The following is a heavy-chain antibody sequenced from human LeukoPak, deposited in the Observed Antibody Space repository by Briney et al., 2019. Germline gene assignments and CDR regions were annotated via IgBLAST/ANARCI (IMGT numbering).Heavy chain of an antibody. CDR2: ISSSSSYT. CDR1: GFTFSDYY. D-gene: IGHD3-10*01. J-gene: IGHJ4*02. V-gene: IGHV3-11*06. Sequence: AGGSLRLSCAASGFTFSDYYMSWIRQAPGKGLEGVSYISSSSSYTNYADSVKGRFTISRDNAKNSLYLQMNSLRAEDTAVYYCARDFTYYYGSGSFCDYWGQGTLVTVSS. CDR3: ARDFTYYYGSGSFCDY.